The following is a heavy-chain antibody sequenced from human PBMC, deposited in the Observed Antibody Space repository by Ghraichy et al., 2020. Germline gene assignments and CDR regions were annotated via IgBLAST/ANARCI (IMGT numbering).Heavy chain of an antibody. J-gene: IGHJ6*02. D-gene: IGHD3-3*02. CDR3: ARGILGYYYYGLDV. CDR1: GASTSSHY. V-gene: IGHV4-4*09. Sequence: SETLSLTCTVTGASTSSHYWSWIRQPPRKGLEWIGYIYITESTKYNPSLKGRVTISVDTSKNQLSLNLSSVTAADTAIYYCARGILGYYYYGLDVWGHGTTVTVSS. CDR2: IYITEST.